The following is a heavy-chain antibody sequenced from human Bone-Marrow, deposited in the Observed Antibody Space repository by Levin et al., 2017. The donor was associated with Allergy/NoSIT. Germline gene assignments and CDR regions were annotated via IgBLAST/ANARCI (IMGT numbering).Heavy chain of an antibody. D-gene: IGHD2-21*02. CDR1: GGSINNKNYY. CDR3: ARHVVVVTSTYAGWFDP. J-gene: IGHJ5*02. V-gene: IGHV4-39*01. CDR2: IYFVGSP. Sequence: SQTLSLTCTVSGGSINNKNYYWVWIRQPPGKGLEWIGTIYFVGSPNYNPSLRGRVTISVDTSKNQFSLKINSVTAADTAVYYCARHVVVVTSTYAGWFDPWGQGTLVTVSS.